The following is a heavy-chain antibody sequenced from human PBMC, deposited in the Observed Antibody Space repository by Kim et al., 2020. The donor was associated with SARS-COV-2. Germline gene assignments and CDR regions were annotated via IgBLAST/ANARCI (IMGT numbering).Heavy chain of an antibody. D-gene: IGHD3-3*01. CDR3: ARHGYDFSNGYFYYYYYGVAV. CDR2: IDPSDSSA. Sequence: GESLKISCKASGYSFTNFWISWVRQLPGKDLEWMGRIDPSDSSAIYSPSFRGRVTISLDKSTTTAYLQWSSLKASDSAIFYCARHGYDFSNGYFYYYYYGVAVWGRGTTVTVSS. V-gene: IGHV5-10-1*01. J-gene: IGHJ6*02. CDR1: GYSFTNFW.